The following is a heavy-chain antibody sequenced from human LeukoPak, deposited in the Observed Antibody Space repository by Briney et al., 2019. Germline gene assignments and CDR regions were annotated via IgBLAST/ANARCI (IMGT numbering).Heavy chain of an antibody. V-gene: IGHV3-23*01. CDR1: GFTFDDYG. CDR3: AKVSRITMIVVVTPDAFDI. CDR2: ISGSGGGT. Sequence: PGGSLRLSCAASGFTFDDYGMSWVRQAPGKGLEWVSIISGSGGGTYYADSVKGRFTISRDNSKNTLYLQMNSLRAEDTAVYYCAKVSRITMIVVVTPDAFDIWGQGTMVTVSS. D-gene: IGHD3-22*01. J-gene: IGHJ3*02.